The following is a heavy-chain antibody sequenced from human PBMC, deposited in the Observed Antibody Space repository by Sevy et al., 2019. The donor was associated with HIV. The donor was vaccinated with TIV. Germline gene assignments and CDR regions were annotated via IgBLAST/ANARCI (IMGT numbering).Heavy chain of an antibody. D-gene: IGHD6-13*01. CDR3: ARDLGDGYSSRTPIGRLDY. CDR1: GGTFSSYA. J-gene: IGHJ4*02. Sequence: ASVKVSCKASGGTFSSYAISWVRQAPGQGLEWMGGIIPIFGTANYAQKFQGRVTITADESTSTAYMELSSLRSEDTAMYYCARDLGDGYSSRTPIGRLDYWGQGTLVTVSS. V-gene: IGHV1-69*13. CDR2: IIPIFGTA.